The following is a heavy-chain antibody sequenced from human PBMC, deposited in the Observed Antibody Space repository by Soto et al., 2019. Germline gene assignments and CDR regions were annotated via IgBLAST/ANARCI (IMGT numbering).Heavy chain of an antibody. CDR1: GFTFSSYA. J-gene: IGHJ4*02. V-gene: IGHV3-23*01. D-gene: IGHD6-6*01. CDR3: AKDNIAARPGYFDY. CDR2: ISASGGTT. Sequence: EVQLLESGGGLVQPGGSLRLSCAASGFTFSSYAMSWVRQAPGKGLEWVSGISASGGTTYNADSVRGRFTISRDNTKSTVYLQMNSLRAEDTALYYCAKDNIAARPGYFDYWGQGSLDTVSS.